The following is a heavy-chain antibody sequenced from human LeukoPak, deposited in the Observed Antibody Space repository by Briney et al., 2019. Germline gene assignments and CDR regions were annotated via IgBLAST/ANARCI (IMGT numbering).Heavy chain of an antibody. CDR1: GYSISSGYY. J-gene: IGHJ4*02. CDR3: ARGYCSSTSCYGPYYFDY. Sequence: SETLSLTCSVSGYSISSGYYWGWIRQPPGRGLEWIGSIYYTGGTLYNPSLKSRVTISVDTSKNQFSLKLSSVTAADTAVYYCARGYCSSTSCYGPYYFDYWGQGTLVTVPS. D-gene: IGHD2-2*01. V-gene: IGHV4-38-2*02. CDR2: IYYTGGT.